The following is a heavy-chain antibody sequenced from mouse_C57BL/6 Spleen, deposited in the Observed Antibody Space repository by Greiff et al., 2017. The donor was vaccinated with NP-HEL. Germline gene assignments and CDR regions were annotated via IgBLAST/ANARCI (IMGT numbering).Heavy chain of an antibody. CDR2: ISYDGSN. J-gene: IGHJ1*03. CDR1: GYSITSGYY. Sequence: EVKLVESGPGLVKPSQSLSLTCSVTGYSITSGYYWNWIRQFPGNKLEWMGYISYDGSNNYNPSLKNRISITRDTSKNQFFLKLNSVTTEDTATYYCARYYGSSYGYFDVWGTGTTVTVSS. CDR3: ARYYGSSYGYFDV. D-gene: IGHD1-1*01. V-gene: IGHV3-6*01.